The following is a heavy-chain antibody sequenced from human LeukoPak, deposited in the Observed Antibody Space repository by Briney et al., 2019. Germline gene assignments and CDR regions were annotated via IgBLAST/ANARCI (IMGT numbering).Heavy chain of an antibody. CDR3: ARENGMITFGGVIATFDY. CDR1: GGSISSGSYY. V-gene: IGHV4-61*02. Sequence: IPSETLSLTCTVSGGSISSGSYYWSWIRQPAGKGLEWIERIYTSGSTNYNPSLKSRVTISVDTSKNQFSLKLSSVTAADTAVYYCARENGMITFGGVIATFDYWGQGTLVTVSS. D-gene: IGHD3-16*02. CDR2: IYTSGST. J-gene: IGHJ4*02.